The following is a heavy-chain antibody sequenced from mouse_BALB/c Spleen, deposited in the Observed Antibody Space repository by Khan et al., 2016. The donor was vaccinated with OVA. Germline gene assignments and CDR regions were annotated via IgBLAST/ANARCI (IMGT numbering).Heavy chain of an antibody. CDR1: VFSLSRYS. D-gene: IGHD1-2*01. J-gene: IGHJ4*01. CDR2: IWGGGST. Sequence: VQLVESGPGLVAPSQSLSITCTVSVFSLSRYSVHWVRQPPGKGLEWLGMIWGGGSTDYNSALTSRLSISKDKSKSQVFLKMNSLQTDDTAMYYCFITTARVSYWGQGTSVTVSS. V-gene: IGHV2-6-4*01. CDR3: FITTARVSY.